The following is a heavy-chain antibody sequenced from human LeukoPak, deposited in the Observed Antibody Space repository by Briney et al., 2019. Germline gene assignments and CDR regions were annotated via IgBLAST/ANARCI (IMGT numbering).Heavy chain of an antibody. V-gene: IGHV4-59*01. J-gene: IGHJ5*02. D-gene: IGHD6-19*01. CDR3: ARTVAGKWFCFDP. CDR1: GGSISSYY. Sequence: SETLSLTCTVSGGSISSYYWSWIRQPPGKGLEWIGYIYYSGSTNYNPSLKSRVTISVDTSKNQFSLKLSSVTAADTAVYYCARTVAGKWFCFDPWGQGTLVTVSS. CDR2: IYYSGST.